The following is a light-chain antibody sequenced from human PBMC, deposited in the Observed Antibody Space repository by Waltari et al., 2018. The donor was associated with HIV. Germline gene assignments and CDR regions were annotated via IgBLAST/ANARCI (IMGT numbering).Light chain of an antibody. CDR3: SSYAGNNNYV. J-gene: IGLJ1*01. CDR2: EVN. Sequence: QPALTQPPSASGSPGQSVTISCTGTSRDIGTYTYVSWYQQHPGRAPNLLIYEVNKLPVGFRDRFSGSKSANTASLTVSGLQVADEADYYCSSYAGNNNYVFGTGTRVTVL. V-gene: IGLV2-8*01. CDR1: SRDIGTYTY.